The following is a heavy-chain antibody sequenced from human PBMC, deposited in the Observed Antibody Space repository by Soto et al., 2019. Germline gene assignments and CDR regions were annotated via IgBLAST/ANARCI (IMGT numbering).Heavy chain of an antibody. D-gene: IGHD6-13*01. CDR1: GFTFSSYG. Sequence: PGGSLRLSCAASGFTFSSYGMHWFRQAPGKGLEWVAVIWYDGSNKYYADSVKGRFTISRDNSKNTLYLQMNSLRAEDTAVYYCARAAGDAGGYFDYWGQGTLVTVSS. J-gene: IGHJ4*02. CDR3: ARAAGDAGGYFDY. V-gene: IGHV3-33*01. CDR2: IWYDGSNK.